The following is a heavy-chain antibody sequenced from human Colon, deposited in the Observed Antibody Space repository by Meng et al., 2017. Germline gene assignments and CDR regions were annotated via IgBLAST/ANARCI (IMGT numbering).Heavy chain of an antibody. CDR1: GFTFSTYE. J-gene: IGHJ4*02. Sequence: GESLKISCAASGFTFSTYEMNWVRQSPGKGLEWVSYISTSGSTIYNADSVKGRFTISRDNTNNSLFLQMSGLRVGDTAVYYCARRYCSTTSCLIDYWGQGTLVTVSS. CDR3: ARRYCSTTSCLIDY. D-gene: IGHD2-2*01. CDR2: ISTSGSTI. V-gene: IGHV3-48*03.